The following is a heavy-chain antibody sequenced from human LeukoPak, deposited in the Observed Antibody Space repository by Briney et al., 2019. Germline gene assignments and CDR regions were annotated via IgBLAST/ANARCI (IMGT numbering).Heavy chain of an antibody. V-gene: IGHV1-8*02. CDR2: MNPNSGNT. Sequence: GASVKVSCKASGYTFTGYYMHWVRQAPGQGLEWMGWMNPNSGNTGYAQKFQGRVTMTRNTSISTAYMELSSLRSEDTAVYYCARGWSMVRGVIIRYWGQGTLVTVSS. CDR3: ARGWSMVRGVIIRY. D-gene: IGHD3-10*01. CDR1: GYTFTGYY. J-gene: IGHJ4*02.